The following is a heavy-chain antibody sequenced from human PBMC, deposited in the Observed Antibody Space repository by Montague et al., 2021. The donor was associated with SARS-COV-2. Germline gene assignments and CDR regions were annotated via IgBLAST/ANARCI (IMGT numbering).Heavy chain of an antibody. Sequence: SETLSLTCAVYGGSFHIFSWGWIRQSPGKGLEWIGEVDHSRNTKYNPSLKSRVTISVDTSKNQFSLNLTSVTAADTAIYYCARLGFVELWLNLGWFDPWGQGTLVTVSS. J-gene: IGHJ5*02. CDR3: ARLGFVELWLNLGWFDP. D-gene: IGHD3-16*02. CDR1: GGSFHIFS. V-gene: IGHV4-34*01. CDR2: VDHSRNT.